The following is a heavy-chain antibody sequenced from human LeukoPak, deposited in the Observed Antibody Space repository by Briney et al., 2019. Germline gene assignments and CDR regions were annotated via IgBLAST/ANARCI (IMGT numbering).Heavy chain of an antibody. CDR3: TTLERDGYNFGAYYYYYYMNV. CDR2: IKSKTDGCTT. D-gene: IGHD5-24*01. CDR1: GFTFSNAW. J-gene: IGHJ6*03. V-gene: IGHV3-15*01. Sequence: PGGSLRLSCAASGFTFSNAWMSWVRQAPGKGLEWVGRIKSKTDGCTTDYAAPVKGRFTISRDDSKNTLYLQMNSLKTEDTAVYYCTTLERDGYNFGAYYYYYYMNVWGKGTTVTVSS.